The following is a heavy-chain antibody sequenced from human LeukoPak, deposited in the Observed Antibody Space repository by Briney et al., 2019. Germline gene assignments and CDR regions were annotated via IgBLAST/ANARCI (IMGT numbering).Heavy chain of an antibody. Sequence: GGSLRLSCAASGFTFSSYWMSWVRQAPGKGLEWVANIKPDGSEKYYVDSVKGRFTMSRDNTKNSLYLQMNSLRAEDTAVYYCATAYYHATADWGQGTLVTVSS. D-gene: IGHD3-10*01. CDR3: ATAYYHATAD. V-gene: IGHV3-7*01. CDR2: IKPDGSEK. J-gene: IGHJ4*02. CDR1: GFTFSSYW.